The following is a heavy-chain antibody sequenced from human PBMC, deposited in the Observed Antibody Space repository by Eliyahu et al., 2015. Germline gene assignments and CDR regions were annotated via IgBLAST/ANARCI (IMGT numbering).Heavy chain of an antibody. V-gene: IGHV3-7*01. Sequence: EVQLVESGGGLVQPGGSLRVSCAAXGFPLVSYWMSWVRQAPGKGLEWVANIKLDGSEKYYVDSVKGRFTISRDNAKNSLSLQMNSLRAEDTAVYYCARHEAAHFHDLHWGQGTPVTVSS. D-gene: IGHD3-3*02. CDR1: GFPLVSYW. CDR3: ARHEAAHFHDLH. J-gene: IGHJ4*02. CDR2: IKLDGSEK.